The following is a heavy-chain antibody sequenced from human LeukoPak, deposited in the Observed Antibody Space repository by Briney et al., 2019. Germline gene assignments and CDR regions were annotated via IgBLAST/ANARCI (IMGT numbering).Heavy chain of an antibody. J-gene: IGHJ5*02. CDR1: GYTFTGYY. V-gene: IGHV1-2*02. Sequence: GASVKVSCKASGYTFTGYYMHWVRQAPGQGLEWMGWINPNSGGTNYAQKFQGRVTMTRDTSISTAYMELSRLRSDDTAVYYCARELGHAAVLIPHWFDPWGQGTLVTVSS. D-gene: IGHD6-13*01. CDR2: INPNSGGT. CDR3: ARELGHAAVLIPHWFDP.